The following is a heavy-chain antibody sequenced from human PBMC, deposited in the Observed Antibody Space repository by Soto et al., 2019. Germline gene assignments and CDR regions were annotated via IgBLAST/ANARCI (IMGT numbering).Heavy chain of an antibody. CDR3: ARDALNYDGNPSFDY. CDR2: ITSSSTTL. D-gene: IGHD5-12*01. Sequence: EVQLVESGGGLVQPGGSLRLSCAASGFTFSSYSMNWVRQAPGKGLQWLSFITSSSTTLYYADSVKGRFTISRDNAKNSLYLQMNSLRDEDTAVYYCARDALNYDGNPSFDYWGQGTLVTVSS. J-gene: IGHJ4*02. V-gene: IGHV3-48*02. CDR1: GFTFSSYS.